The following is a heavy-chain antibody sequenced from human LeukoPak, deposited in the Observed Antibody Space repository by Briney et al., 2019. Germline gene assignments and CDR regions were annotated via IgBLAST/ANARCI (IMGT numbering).Heavy chain of an antibody. CDR2: ISWNSGNI. CDR3: ARAAGHTYYFDY. Sequence: PGRSLRLSCAASGFSFDDYAMQWVRQAPGKGLEWVSGISWNSGNIDHADSVKGRFTISRDNAKNSLYLQMNSLRAEDTALYYCARAAGHTYYFDYWGQGALVTVSS. V-gene: IGHV3-9*01. CDR1: GFSFDDYA. J-gene: IGHJ4*02.